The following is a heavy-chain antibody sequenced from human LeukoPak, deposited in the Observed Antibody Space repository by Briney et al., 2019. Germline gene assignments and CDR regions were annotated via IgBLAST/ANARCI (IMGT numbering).Heavy chain of an antibody. V-gene: IGHV1-69*04. D-gene: IGHD6-19*01. J-gene: IGHJ4*02. CDR1: GGTFSSYA. CDR2: IIPILGIA. Sequence: GAPVKVSCKASGGTFSSYAISWVRQAPGQGLEWMGRIIPILGIANYAQKFQGRVTITADKSTSTAYMELSSLRSEDTAVYYCAREYSSGENSGQGTLVTVSS. CDR3: AREYSSGEN.